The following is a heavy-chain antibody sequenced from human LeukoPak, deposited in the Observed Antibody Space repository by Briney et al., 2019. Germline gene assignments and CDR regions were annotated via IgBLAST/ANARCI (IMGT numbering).Heavy chain of an antibody. V-gene: IGHV3-9*01. J-gene: IGHJ4*02. CDR3: AKGAAAGTRYYFDY. CDR2: ISWNSGSI. D-gene: IGHD6-13*01. Sequence: GRSLRLSCAASGFTFDDYAMHWVRQAPGKGLEWVSGISWNSGSIGYADSVKGRFTISRDNAKSSLYLQMNSLRAEDTALYYCAKGAAAGTRYYFDYWGQGTLVTVSS. CDR1: GFTFDDYA.